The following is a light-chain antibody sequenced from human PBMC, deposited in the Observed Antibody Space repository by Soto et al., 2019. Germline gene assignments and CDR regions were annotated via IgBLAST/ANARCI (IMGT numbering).Light chain of an antibody. CDR1: NSDVGTYNL. Sequence: QSALTQPASVSGSPGQSITISCTGSNSDVGTYNLVSWYQQHPGKAPKLMIYEINKRPSGVPDRFSGSKSGNTASLTVSGLQAEDEAEYYCSSYAGSNIYVFGGGTQLTVL. V-gene: IGLV2-14*02. CDR3: SSYAGSNIYV. CDR2: EIN. J-gene: IGLJ7*01.